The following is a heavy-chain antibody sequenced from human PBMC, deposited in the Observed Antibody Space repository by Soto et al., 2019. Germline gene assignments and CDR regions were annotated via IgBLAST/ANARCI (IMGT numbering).Heavy chain of an antibody. CDR3: ARGHEVVVVPAAIPNSHYGMDV. J-gene: IGHJ6*02. CDR2: IIPIFGTA. Sequence: SSVKVSCKASGGTFSSYAISWVRQAPGQGLEWMGGIIPIFGTANYAQKFQGRVTITADESTSTAYMELSSLRSEDTAVYYCARGHEVVVVPAAIPNSHYGMDVWGQGTTVTVSS. CDR1: GGTFSSYA. V-gene: IGHV1-69*13. D-gene: IGHD2-2*02.